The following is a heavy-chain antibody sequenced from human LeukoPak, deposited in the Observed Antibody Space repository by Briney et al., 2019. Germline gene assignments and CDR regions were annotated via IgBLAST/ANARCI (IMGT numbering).Heavy chain of an antibody. D-gene: IGHD5-18*01. CDR2: ISGSGGST. CDR1: GFTFSSYA. CDR3: ATPPPYSYGGFDY. V-gene: IGHV3-23*01. J-gene: IGHJ4*02. Sequence: GGSLRLSCAASGFTFSSYAMSWVRQAPGKGLEWVSAISGSGGSTYYADSVKGRFTISRDNPKNTLYLQMNSLRAEDTAVYYCATPPPYSYGGFDYWGQGTLVTVSS.